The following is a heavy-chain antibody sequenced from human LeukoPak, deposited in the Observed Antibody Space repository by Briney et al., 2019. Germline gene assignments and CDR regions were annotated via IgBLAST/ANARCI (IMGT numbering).Heavy chain of an antibody. CDR1: GGSISSGGYY. D-gene: IGHD3-9*01. CDR2: IYYSGST. J-gene: IGHJ4*02. Sequence: SETLSLTCTVSGGSISSGGYYWSWIRQHPGKGLEWIGYIYYSGSTYYNPSLKSRVTISVDTSKNQFSLKLSSVTAADTAVYYCASQPNWYYDILTGYPKVPFDYWGQGTLVTVSS. CDR3: ASQPNWYYDILTGYPKVPFDY. V-gene: IGHV4-31*03.